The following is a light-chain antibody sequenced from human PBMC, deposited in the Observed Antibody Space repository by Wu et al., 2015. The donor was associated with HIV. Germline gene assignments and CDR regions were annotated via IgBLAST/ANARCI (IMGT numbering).Light chain of an antibody. V-gene: IGKV3-20*01. CDR3: QQYGSSPYT. CDR1: QSVSSSF. Sequence: EIVLTQSPGTLSLSPGERATLSCRASQSVSSSFLAWYQQKPGQAPRLLIHTTSNRATDIPARFSGSGSGTDFTLTISRLEPEDFAVYYCQQYGSSPYTFGQGTKLEIK. CDR2: TTS. J-gene: IGKJ2*01.